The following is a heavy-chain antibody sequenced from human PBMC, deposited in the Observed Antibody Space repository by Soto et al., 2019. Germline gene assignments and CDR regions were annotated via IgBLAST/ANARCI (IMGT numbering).Heavy chain of an antibody. J-gene: IGHJ6*02. CDR3: ARRARCTNGVCYYYYYGMDV. V-gene: IGHV4-39*01. Sequence: SETLYLTGTVSGGAISSSIYFWGWIRPPPGKGLEWIGSIYYSGSTYYNPSLKSRVTISVDTSKNQFSLKLSSVTAADTAVYYCARRARCTNGVCYYYYYGMDVWGQGTTVTVSS. D-gene: IGHD2-8*01. CDR1: GGAISSSIYF. CDR2: IYYSGST.